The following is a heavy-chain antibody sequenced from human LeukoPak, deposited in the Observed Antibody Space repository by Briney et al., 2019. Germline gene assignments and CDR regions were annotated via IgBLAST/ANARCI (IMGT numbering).Heavy chain of an antibody. V-gene: IGHV1-2*02. CDR1: GYTFSDYH. CDR3: ARISRIAVAGSGVDV. CDR2: INPNSGGT. Sequence: ASVKVSCKASGYTFSDYHMHWVRQAPGQGLEWMGWINPNSGGTNYAQKFQGRVTMTRDTSISTAYMELSRLRSDDTAVYYCARISRIAVAGSGVDVWGKGTTVTVSS. D-gene: IGHD6-19*01. J-gene: IGHJ6*04.